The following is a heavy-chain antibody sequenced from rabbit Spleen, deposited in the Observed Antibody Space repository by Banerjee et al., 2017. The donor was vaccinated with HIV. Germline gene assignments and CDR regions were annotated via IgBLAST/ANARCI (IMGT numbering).Heavy chain of an antibody. CDR1: GFDFSHYG. J-gene: IGHJ6*01. V-gene: IGHV1S47*01. D-gene: IGHD4-1*01. CDR3: ARDLTGVIGWNFGW. Sequence: QEQVVESGGGLVQPGGSLKLSCKASGFDFSHYGVSWVRQAPGKGLEWIGYIDPVFSSTHYASWVNGRFTISSHNAQNTLYLQLNSLTAADTATYFCARDLTGVIGWNFGWWGPGTLVTVS. CDR2: IDPVFSST.